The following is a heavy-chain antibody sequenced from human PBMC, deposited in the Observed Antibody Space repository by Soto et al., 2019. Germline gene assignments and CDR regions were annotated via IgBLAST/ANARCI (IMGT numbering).Heavy chain of an antibody. CDR3: ARARKTWCLLAAAARGYFDL. Sequence: QVQLVESGGGVVQPGRSLRLSCAASGFTFSSYAMHWVRQAPGKGLEWVAVISYDGSNKYYADSVKGRFTISRDNSKNTRYXXMNSLSAEDTAVYYCARARKTWCLLAAAARGYFDLWGRGTLVTVSS. CDR1: GFTFSSYA. V-gene: IGHV3-30-3*01. D-gene: IGHD6-13*01. CDR2: ISYDGSNK. J-gene: IGHJ2*01.